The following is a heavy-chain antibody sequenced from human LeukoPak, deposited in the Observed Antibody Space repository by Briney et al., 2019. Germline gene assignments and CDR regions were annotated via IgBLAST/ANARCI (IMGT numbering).Heavy chain of an antibody. CDR2: LRYDGKNK. V-gene: IGHV3-30*02. D-gene: IGHD3-10*01. CDR3: AKDAQLSNFFDTGSYYDY. CDR1: GFTFSDHA. Sequence: GGSLRLSCATSGFTFSDHALHWVRQAPGKGLEWVACLRYDGKNKNYADPVKGRFTISRDNSKNMLYLEMNSLKADDTAVYYCAKDAQLSNFFDTGSYYDYWGRGTLVTVSS. J-gene: IGHJ4*02.